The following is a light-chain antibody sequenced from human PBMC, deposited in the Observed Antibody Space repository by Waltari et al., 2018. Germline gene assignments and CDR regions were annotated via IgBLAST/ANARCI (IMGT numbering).Light chain of an antibody. Sequence: QSALTQPRSVSGSPGQSVTISCTGTSSDVGGYDYVSWYQQHPGKAPKLMIYDVNTPPSGVPDRFSGSKSGNTASLTISGLQADDEADYYCCSYAGSQTSVFGGGTKVTVL. CDR3: CSYAGSQTSV. V-gene: IGLV2-11*01. CDR1: SSDVGGYDY. J-gene: IGLJ2*01. CDR2: DVN.